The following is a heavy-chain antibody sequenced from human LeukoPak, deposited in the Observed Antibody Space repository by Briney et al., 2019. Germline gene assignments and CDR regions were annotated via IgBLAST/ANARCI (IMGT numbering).Heavy chain of an antibody. CDR2: IYDSGNT. J-gene: IGHJ4*02. V-gene: IGHV4-39*02. CDR1: GGSISRSNSY. Sequence: SETLSLTCIVSGGSISRSNSYWAWIRQPPGKGLEWIGSIYDSGNTYYNPSLGSRVTVSAHTSKNHFSLKLRSLTAADTAVYYCATGGGIAVAHAWGQGSLVTVSS. CDR3: ATGGGIAVAHA. D-gene: IGHD6-19*01.